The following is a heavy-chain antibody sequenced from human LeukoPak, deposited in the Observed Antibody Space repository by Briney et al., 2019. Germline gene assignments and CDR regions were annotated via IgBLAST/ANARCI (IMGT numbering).Heavy chain of an antibody. D-gene: IGHD1-14*01. CDR3: AKGDNPDY. J-gene: IGHJ4*02. V-gene: IGHV3-23*01. Sequence: GGSLRLSCAASGFTFSSYAMSWVRQAPGKGLEWVSAISGSSGSTYHADSVQVRFTISRDNSKNTPSLKMNSLRAEDRAVYYCAKGDNPDYWGQGTLVTVSS. CDR2: ISGSSGST. CDR1: GFTFSSYA.